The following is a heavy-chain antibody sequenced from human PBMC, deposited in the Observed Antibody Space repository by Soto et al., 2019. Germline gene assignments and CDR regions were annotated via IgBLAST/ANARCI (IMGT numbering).Heavy chain of an antibody. CDR1: GFTFSSYS. J-gene: IGHJ5*02. CDR3: ARAPRVAAAGTTWFDP. D-gene: IGHD6-13*01. V-gene: IGHV3-48*01. Sequence: TGGSLRLSCAASGFTFSSYSMNWVRQAPGKGLEWVSYISSSSSTIYYADSVKGRFTISRDNAQNSLYLQMNSLRAEDTAVYYCARAPRVAAAGTTWFDPWGQGTLVTVSS. CDR2: ISSSSSTI.